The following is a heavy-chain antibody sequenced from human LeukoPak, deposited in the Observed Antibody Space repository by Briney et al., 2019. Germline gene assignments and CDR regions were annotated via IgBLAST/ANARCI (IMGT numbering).Heavy chain of an antibody. CDR2: FYYSGNT. D-gene: IGHD3-16*01. V-gene: IGHV4-39*07. CDR3: ARAPRGLRLGEFIPFDY. Sequence: SETLTLTCTVSGDSVSNTNYYWGWIRQPPGKGLEWIGTFYYSGNTYYNPSLKSRVTISVDTSKNQFSPKLSSVTAADTAVYYCARAPRGLRLGEFIPFDYWGQGTLVTVSS. CDR1: GDSVSNTNYY. J-gene: IGHJ4*02.